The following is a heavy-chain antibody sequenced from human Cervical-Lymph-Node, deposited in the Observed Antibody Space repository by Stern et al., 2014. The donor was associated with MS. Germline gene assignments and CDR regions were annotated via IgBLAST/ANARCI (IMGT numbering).Heavy chain of an antibody. CDR2: IFPVVGTP. CDR3: ALSSETSDRWYSLGYDL. Sequence: VHLVESGAEVTKPGSSVKVYCKASGGTFSKFPSSWVRQAPGQGLEWMGGIFPVVGTPTYAQEFRGRVTITADVSTSTVYMELSSLRSDDTAVYYCALSSETSDRWYSLGYDLWGQGTLFTVSS. D-gene: IGHD6-13*01. J-gene: IGHJ5*02. V-gene: IGHV1-69*01. CDR1: GGTFSKFP.